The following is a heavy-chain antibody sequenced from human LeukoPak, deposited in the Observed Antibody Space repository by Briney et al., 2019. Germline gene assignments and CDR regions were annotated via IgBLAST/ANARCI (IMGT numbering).Heavy chain of an antibody. CDR3: ARGGGGRFLEVDFDY. CDR2: IIPIFGTA. D-gene: IGHD3-3*01. Sequence: SVKVSCKASGGTFSSYAISWVRQAPGQGLEWMGGIIPIFGTANYAQKFQGRVTITADESTSTAYMELSSLRSEDTAVYYCARGGGGRFLEVDFDYWGQGTLVTVSS. V-gene: IGHV1-69*01. CDR1: GGTFSSYA. J-gene: IGHJ4*02.